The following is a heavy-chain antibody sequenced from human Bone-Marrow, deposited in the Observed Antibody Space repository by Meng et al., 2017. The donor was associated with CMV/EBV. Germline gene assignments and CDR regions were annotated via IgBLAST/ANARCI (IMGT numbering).Heavy chain of an antibody. Sequence: FTFSSYAMSWVRQAPGKGLEWVSALSGSSGSTYYADSVKGRFTISRDNSKNTLYLQMNSLRAEDTAVYYCAKESDITIFGVVSFFDYWGQGTLVTVSS. J-gene: IGHJ4*02. D-gene: IGHD3-3*01. CDR2: LSGSSGST. CDR3: AKESDITIFGVVSFFDY. CDR1: FTFSSYA. V-gene: IGHV3-23*01.